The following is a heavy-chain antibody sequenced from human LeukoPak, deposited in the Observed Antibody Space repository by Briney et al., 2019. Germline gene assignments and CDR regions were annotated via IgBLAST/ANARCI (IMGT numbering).Heavy chain of an antibody. CDR1: GFTNSSYS. CDR2: ISSSSSYI. J-gene: IGHJ6*02. CDR3: AAITGVSSSYWERPTV. Sequence: GGSLRLSCAASGFTNSSYSMNWVRQAPGKGLEWVSSISSSSSYIYYADSVKGRFTISRDNAKNSLYLQMNSLRAEDTAVYYCAAITGVSSSYWERPTVWGQGTTVTVSS. V-gene: IGHV3-21*01. D-gene: IGHD6-6*01.